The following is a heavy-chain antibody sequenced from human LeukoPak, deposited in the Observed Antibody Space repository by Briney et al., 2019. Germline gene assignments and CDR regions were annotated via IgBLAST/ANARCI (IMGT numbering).Heavy chain of an antibody. CDR2: INDNEIT. J-gene: IGHJ4*02. CDR3: ARVGPGVLDY. D-gene: IGHD7-27*01. V-gene: IGHV4-34*01. Sequence: PSETLSLTCAVYGGSFSGHFWSWIRQPPGKGLEWIVEINDNEITNSNPSLKSRVTESVDTSKSQFSLNLSSVTAADTAVYYCARVGPGVLDYWGQGALVTVSS. CDR1: GGSFSGHF.